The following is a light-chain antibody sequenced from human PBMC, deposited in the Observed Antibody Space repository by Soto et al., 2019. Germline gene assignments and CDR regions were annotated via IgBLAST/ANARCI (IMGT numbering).Light chain of an antibody. CDR1: SSDVGGYNY. CDR3: SSYTSSSTLWV. CDR2: DVS. J-gene: IGLJ3*02. Sequence: QSALTQPASGSGSPGQGITISCTGTSSDVGGYNYVSWYQQHPGRAPKLMIYDVSNRPSGVSNRFSGSKSGNTASLTISGLQAEDEADYYCSSYTSSSTLWVFGGGTKLTVL. V-gene: IGLV2-14*01.